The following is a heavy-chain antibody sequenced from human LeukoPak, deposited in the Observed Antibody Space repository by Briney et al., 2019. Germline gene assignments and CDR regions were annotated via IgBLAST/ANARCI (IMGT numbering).Heavy chain of an antibody. CDR3: ARDPRKNYYDSSGYDY. V-gene: IGHV1-2*02. CDR2: INPNSGGT. Sequence: GASVKVSCKASGYTFTGYYMHWVRQAPGQGLEWMGWINPNSGGTNYAQKFQGRVTMTRDTSISTAYMELSRLRSEDTAVYYCARDPRKNYYDSSGYDYWGQGTLVTVSS. CDR1: GYTFTGYY. J-gene: IGHJ4*02. D-gene: IGHD3-22*01.